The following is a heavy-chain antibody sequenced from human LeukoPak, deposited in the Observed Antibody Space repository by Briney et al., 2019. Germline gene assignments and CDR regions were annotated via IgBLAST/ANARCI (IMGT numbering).Heavy chain of an antibody. J-gene: IGHJ4*02. CDR2: IKNKTDGGTT. V-gene: IGHV3-15*01. CDR3: TTDNGDY. CDR1: GFTFTNAW. Sequence: GGSLRLSCAASGFTFTNAWMTWVRQAPGKGLEWVGRIKNKTDGGTTDYAAPVKGRFTISRDDLKNMLYLQMNSLKIEDTAVYYCTTDNGDYWGQGTLVTVSS. D-gene: IGHD2-8*01.